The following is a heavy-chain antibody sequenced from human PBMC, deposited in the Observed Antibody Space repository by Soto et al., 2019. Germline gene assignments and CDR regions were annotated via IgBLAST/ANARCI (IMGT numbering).Heavy chain of an antibody. J-gene: IGHJ6*02. CDR1: GYTFTSYD. Sequence: ASVKVSCKASGYTFTSYDINWVRQATGQGREWMGWMNPNSGNTGYAQKFQGRVTMTRNTSISTAYMELSSLRSEDTAGYYCARGSFWSGYYIHSMDVWGQGTTVTVSS. V-gene: IGHV1-8*01. CDR3: ARGSFWSGYYIHSMDV. D-gene: IGHD3-3*01. CDR2: MNPNSGNT.